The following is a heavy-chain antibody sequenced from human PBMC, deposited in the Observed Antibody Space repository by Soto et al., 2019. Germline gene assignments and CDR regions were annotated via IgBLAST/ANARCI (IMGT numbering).Heavy chain of an antibody. Sequence: GESLKISCKTSGYNFAGYWIGWVRQMPGKGLEWLGIIFPGDSDTKYSPSFQGQVIISADKSIRTAYLQWSSLKASDTAIYYCARQSGMDVWGQGTTVTVSS. CDR2: IFPGDSDT. D-gene: IGHD5-12*01. J-gene: IGHJ6*02. CDR1: GYNFAGYW. CDR3: ARQSGMDV. V-gene: IGHV5-51*01.